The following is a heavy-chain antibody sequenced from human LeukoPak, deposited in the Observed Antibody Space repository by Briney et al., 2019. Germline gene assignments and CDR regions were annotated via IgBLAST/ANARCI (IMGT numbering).Heavy chain of an antibody. J-gene: IGHJ4*02. Sequence: GGSLRLSCAASGFTFSSYSMNWVRQAPGKGLEWVSSISSSSSYIYYADSVKGRFTISRDYAKNSLYLQMNSLRAEDTAVYYCGGSPYCSSTSCYPPFVDYWGQGTLVTVSS. CDR3: GGSPYCSSTSCYPPFVDY. CDR1: GFTFSSYS. D-gene: IGHD2-2*01. V-gene: IGHV3-21*01. CDR2: ISSSSSYI.